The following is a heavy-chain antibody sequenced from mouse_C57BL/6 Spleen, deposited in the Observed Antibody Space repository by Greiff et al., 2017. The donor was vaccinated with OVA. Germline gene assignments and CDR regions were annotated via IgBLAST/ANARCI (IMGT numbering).Heavy chain of an antibody. CDR1: GFNFSDYG. J-gene: IGHJ4*01. CDR2: ISSGSSTI. D-gene: IGHD3-1*01. CDR3: ARGLPYYAMDY. Sequence: DVKLVESGGGLVKPGGSLKLSCAASGFNFSDYGMHWVRQAPEKGLEWVAYISSGSSTIYYADTVKGRFTISRDNAKNTLFLQMTSLRSEDTAMYYCARGLPYYAMDYWGQGTSVTVSS. V-gene: IGHV5-17*01.